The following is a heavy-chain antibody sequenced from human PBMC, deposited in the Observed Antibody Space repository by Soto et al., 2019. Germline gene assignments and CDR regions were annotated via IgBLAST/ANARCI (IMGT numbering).Heavy chain of an antibody. CDR1: GFTFSDYA. Sequence: PGGSLRLSCAAYGFTFSDYAMSWVRQSPGKGLVWVSTISGRGRATNYADTVQGRVTITRDNSKNTVSLEMNALRSEDTAVYYCAKEPVSSNRGPGLLHYWGQGTLVTVSS. CDR2: ISGRGRAT. CDR3: AKEPVSSNRGPGLLHY. V-gene: IGHV3-23*01. J-gene: IGHJ4*02. D-gene: IGHD6-6*01.